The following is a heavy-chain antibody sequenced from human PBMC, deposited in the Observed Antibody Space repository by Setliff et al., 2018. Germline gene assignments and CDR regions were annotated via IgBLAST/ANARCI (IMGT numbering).Heavy chain of an antibody. CDR2: IQYSGST. D-gene: IGHD1-26*01. CDR1: GGSISSSSYY. J-gene: IGHJ3*02. CDR3: ARGGDSGSYFLANHDAFDI. Sequence: KPSETLSLTCTVSGGSISSSSYYWGWIRQPPGKGLEWIGSIQYSGSTYYNPSLKSRVTISIDTSKNQFSLKLSSVTAADTAVYYCARGGDSGSYFLANHDAFDIWGQGTMVTVS. V-gene: IGHV4-39*07.